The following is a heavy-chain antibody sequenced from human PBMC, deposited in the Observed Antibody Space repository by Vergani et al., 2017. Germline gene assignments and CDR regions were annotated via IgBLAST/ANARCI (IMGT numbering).Heavy chain of an antibody. CDR3: ARXGGSGNFYHLFDS. V-gene: IGHV4-59*02. Sequence: QVKLQESGPGLVKPSETLSLTCTVSGASVNSYYWSWIRQPPGKGLEWMGYVSFRGDTLYDPSVKGRMTISLNTSSNQFSLYLTSVTAADTALYYCARXGGSGNFYHLFDSWGQGTLVTVSS. D-gene: IGHD3-10*01. J-gene: IGHJ4*02. CDR1: GASVNSYY. CDR2: VSFRGDT.